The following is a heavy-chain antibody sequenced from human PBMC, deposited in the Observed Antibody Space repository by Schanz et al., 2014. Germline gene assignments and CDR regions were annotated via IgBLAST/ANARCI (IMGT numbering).Heavy chain of an antibody. Sequence: QVQLVESGGGVVQPGRSLRLSCAASGFTFSNFAMHWVRQAPGKGLEWVTIISHDGSIQYGADSVKGRFTLSRDNSKNTMDLQMNSLRPEDTAVYYCAKDLISGWSGFDYWGQGTLVTVSS. CDR1: GFTFSNFA. CDR2: ISHDGSIQ. V-gene: IGHV3-30*04. CDR3: AKDLISGWSGFDY. D-gene: IGHD6-19*01. J-gene: IGHJ4*02.